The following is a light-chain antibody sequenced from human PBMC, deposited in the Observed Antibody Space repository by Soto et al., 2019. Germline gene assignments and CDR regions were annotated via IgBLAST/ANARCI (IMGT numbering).Light chain of an antibody. V-gene: IGKV1-5*01. Sequence: DIQMTQSPSTLSASVGDRVTITCRASQSISSWLAWYQQKPGKAPKLLIYDASSLESGVPSRFSGSGSGTEFTLTISSLQPDDFATYYCQQALTFVGGTKVEIK. CDR3: QQALT. J-gene: IGKJ4*01. CDR1: QSISSW. CDR2: DAS.